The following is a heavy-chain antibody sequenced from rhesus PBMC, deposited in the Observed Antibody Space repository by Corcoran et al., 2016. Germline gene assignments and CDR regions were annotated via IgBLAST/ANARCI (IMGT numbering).Heavy chain of an antibody. D-gene: IGHD5-24*01. V-gene: IGHV1-111*02. J-gene: IGHJ4*01. Sequence: EVQLVQSGAEVKKPGASVKISCKASGYTFTDYYLHWVRQAPGKGLEWMGRVDPEDGEAIHAQKCQDRVTITADTSTDTAYMELSSLRSEDTAVYYCATGRYSGYTDFDYWGQGVLVTVSS. CDR3: ATGRYSGYTDFDY. CDR1: GYTFTDYY. CDR2: VDPEDGEA.